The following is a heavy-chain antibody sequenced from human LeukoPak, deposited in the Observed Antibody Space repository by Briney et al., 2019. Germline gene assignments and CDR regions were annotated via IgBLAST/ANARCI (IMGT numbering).Heavy chain of an antibody. V-gene: IGHV1-3*01. D-gene: IGHD3-22*01. CDR3: ARSGIVVPPHYYYYYGMDV. Sequence: ASVKVSCKASGYTFTSYAMHWVRQAPGQRLEWTGWINAGNGNTKYSQKFQGRVTITRDTSASTAYMELSSLRSEDTAVYYCARSGIVVPPHYYYYYGMDVWGQGTTVTVSS. CDR1: GYTFTSYA. J-gene: IGHJ6*02. CDR2: INAGNGNT.